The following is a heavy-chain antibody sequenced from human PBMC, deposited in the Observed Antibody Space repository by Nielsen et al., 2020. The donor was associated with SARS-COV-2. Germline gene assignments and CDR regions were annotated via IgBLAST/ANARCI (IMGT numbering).Heavy chain of an antibody. CDR1: GYTFTKYA. J-gene: IGHJ6*03. V-gene: IGHV1-3*01. CDR3: TRVFGLRGVYYMDV. Sequence: ASVKVSCTTSGYTFTKYAVHWVRQAPGQGLEWMGWINAGNRNTKYSQKFQGRVTITGDTSASTAYMELSNLRSEDTAVYYCTRVFGLRGVYYMDVWGKGTTVTVSS. CDR2: INAGNRNT. D-gene: IGHD3/OR15-3a*01.